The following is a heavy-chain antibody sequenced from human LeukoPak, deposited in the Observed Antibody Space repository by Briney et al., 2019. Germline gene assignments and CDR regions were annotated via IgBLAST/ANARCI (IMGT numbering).Heavy chain of an antibody. CDR3: ARERIMVRGVTTFYYCYGMDV. D-gene: IGHD3-10*01. CDR2: ISAYNGNT. CDR1: GYTFTSYG. Sequence: ASVKVSCKASGYTFTSYGISGVRQAPGQGLEGMGWISAYNGNTNYAQKLQGRVTMTTDTSTSTAYMELRSLRSDDTAVYYCARERIMVRGVTTFYYCYGMDVWGQGTTVTVSS. J-gene: IGHJ6*02. V-gene: IGHV1-18*01.